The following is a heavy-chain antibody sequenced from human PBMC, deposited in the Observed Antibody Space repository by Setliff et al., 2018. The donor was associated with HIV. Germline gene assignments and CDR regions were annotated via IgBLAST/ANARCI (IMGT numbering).Heavy chain of an antibody. Sequence: PSETLSLTCTVSGGSVSDYYWTWIRQPPGKGLEWIGYIHYYDSADYNPSLRSRVNMSVDTSKNQVSLILASVTAADTAVYYCARDVEHMMDVWGQGTTVTVSS. J-gene: IGHJ6*02. V-gene: IGHV4-59*02. CDR1: GGSVSDYY. CDR3: ARDVEHMMDV. CDR2: IHYYDSA.